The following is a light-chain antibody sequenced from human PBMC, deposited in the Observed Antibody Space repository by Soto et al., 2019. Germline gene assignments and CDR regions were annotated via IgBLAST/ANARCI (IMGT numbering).Light chain of an antibody. J-gene: IGLJ2*01. Sequence: QPVLTQSPSASASLGGSVKLTCSLSSGHSTYAIAWHQQQPEKGPRYLMKLNSDGSHSKGDGIPDRFTGSSSGAERYLTISSLQSEDGADYYCQTWGTAIRVFGGGTKVTVL. CDR1: SGHSTYA. V-gene: IGLV4-69*01. CDR2: LNSDGSH. CDR3: QTWGTAIRV.